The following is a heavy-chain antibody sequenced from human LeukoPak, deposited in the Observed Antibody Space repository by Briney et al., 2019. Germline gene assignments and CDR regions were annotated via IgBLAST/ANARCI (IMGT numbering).Heavy chain of an antibody. CDR2: INHSGST. V-gene: IGHV4-30-4*01. J-gene: IGHJ4*02. CDR1: GGSISSGDYY. D-gene: IGHD6-13*01. CDR3: ARGRYWWQQLVRIHFDY. Sequence: SETLSLTCTVSGGSISSGDYYWSWIRQPPGKGLEWIGEINHSGSTNYNPSLKSRVTISVDTSKNQFSLKLSSVTAADTAVYYCARGRYWWQQLVRIHFDYWGQGTLVTVSS.